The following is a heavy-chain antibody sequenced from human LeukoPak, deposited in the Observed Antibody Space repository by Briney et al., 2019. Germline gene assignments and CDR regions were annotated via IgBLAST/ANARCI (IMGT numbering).Heavy chain of an antibody. V-gene: IGHV1-18*01. CDR3: AREGYCSSTSCPKDIDY. Sequence: GASVKVSCKASGYTFTSYGISWVRQAPGQGLEWMGWISAYNGNTNYAQKLQGRVTMTTDTSTSTAYMELRSLRSDDTAVYYCAREGYCSSTSCPKDIDYWDQGTLVTVSS. CDR2: ISAYNGNT. CDR1: GYTFTSYG. J-gene: IGHJ4*02. D-gene: IGHD2-2*01.